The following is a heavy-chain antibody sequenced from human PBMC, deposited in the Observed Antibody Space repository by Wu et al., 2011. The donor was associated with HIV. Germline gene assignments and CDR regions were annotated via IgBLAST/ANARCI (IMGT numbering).Heavy chain of an antibody. D-gene: IGHD3-22*01. CDR1: GFTFSSYG. CDR2: IRYDGSNK. Sequence: ASGFTFSSYGMHWVRQAPGKGLEWVAFIRYDGSNKYYADSVKGRFTISRDNSKNTLYLQMNSLRAEDTAVYYCAKDLDGYYDSSGFDDAFDIWGQGTMVTVSS. V-gene: IGHV3-30*02. CDR3: AKDLDGYYDSSGFDDAFDI. J-gene: IGHJ3*02.